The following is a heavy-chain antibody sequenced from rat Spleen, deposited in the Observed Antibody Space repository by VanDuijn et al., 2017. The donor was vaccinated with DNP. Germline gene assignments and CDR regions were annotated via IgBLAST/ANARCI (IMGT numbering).Heavy chain of an antibody. CDR2: ISPSGGST. Sequence: EVQLVESGGGLVQPGRSLKLSCAASGFTFSNYDMAWVRQAPTKGLEWVASISPSGGSTYYRDSVKGRFTVSRDNAKSSLYLQMDSLRSEDTATYYCARGNYPGINTFDYWGQGVMVIVSS. CDR1: GFTFSNYD. CDR3: ARGNYPGINTFDY. J-gene: IGHJ2*01. V-gene: IGHV5-25*01. D-gene: IGHD1-4*01.